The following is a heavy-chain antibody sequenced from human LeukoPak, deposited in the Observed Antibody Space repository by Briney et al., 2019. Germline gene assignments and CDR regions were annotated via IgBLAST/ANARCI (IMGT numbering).Heavy chain of an antibody. CDR2: ISGSGAHT. V-gene: IGHV3-21*01. J-gene: IGHJ4*02. Sequence: GGSLRLSCAASGFIFSNYNMSWVRQAPGKGLEWVSSISGSGAHTYYADSVKGRFTISRDNAKNSLFLQMNSLRAEDTAVYYCARDPRDCWGQGTLVTVSS. CDR3: ARDPRDC. CDR1: GFIFSNYN.